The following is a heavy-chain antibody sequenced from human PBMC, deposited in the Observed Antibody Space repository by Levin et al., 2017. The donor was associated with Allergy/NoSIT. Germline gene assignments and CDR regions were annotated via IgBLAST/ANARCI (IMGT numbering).Heavy chain of an antibody. Sequence: PGGSLRLSCAASGFTFSNYAMSWVRQAPGKGLEWVAGFRDTRYTNYADSVNGRFTISRDNSRNMFYLQMNSLRAEDTAVYYCARFARPAGVYDSGDSFDIWGQGTMVTVSS. CDR1: GFTFSNYA. J-gene: IGHJ3*02. V-gene: IGHV3-23*01. CDR2: FRDTRYT. D-gene: IGHD3-22*01. CDR3: ARFARPAGVYDSGDSFDI.